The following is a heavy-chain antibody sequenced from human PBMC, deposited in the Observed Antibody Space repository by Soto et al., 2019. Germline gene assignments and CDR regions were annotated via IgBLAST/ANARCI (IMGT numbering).Heavy chain of an antibody. Sequence: QVQLQQWGAGLLKPSETLSLNCAVNGGSLSRYYWSWIRQPPGKGLEWIGEIKDGGYTNYSPSLKSRATISSDTSNNQFSLRLNSVTASDTGVYYCARGQEGVVATHWDQGALVTVSS. J-gene: IGHJ4*02. CDR2: IKDGGYT. V-gene: IGHV4-34*01. CDR3: ARGQEGVVATH. CDR1: GGSLSRYY. D-gene: IGHD5-12*01.